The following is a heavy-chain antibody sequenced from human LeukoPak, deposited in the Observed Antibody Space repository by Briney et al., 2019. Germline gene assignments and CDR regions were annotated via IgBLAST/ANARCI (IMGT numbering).Heavy chain of an antibody. CDR3: ARDNGGSRIGDAFDI. CDR2: ISSNGGST. CDR1: GFTFSSYA. V-gene: IGHV3-64*01. D-gene: IGHD4-23*01. J-gene: IGHJ3*02. Sequence: GGSLRLSCAASGFTFSSYAMHWVRQAPGEGLEYVSAISSNGGSTYYANSVKGRFTISRDNSKNTLYLQMGSLRAEDMAVYYCARDNGGSRIGDAFDIWGQGTMVTVSS.